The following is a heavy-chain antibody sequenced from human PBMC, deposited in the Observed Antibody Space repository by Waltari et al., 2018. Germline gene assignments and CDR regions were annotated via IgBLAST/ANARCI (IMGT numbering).Heavy chain of an antibody. V-gene: IGHV4-31*03. CDR2: IDYSGRT. Sequence: QVQLQESGPGLVKPSQTLSLTCTVSGGSISSGGYYWSWIRQHPGKGLEWIGYIDYSGRTYDNPSRKSRVTMSLDTPKNQFSLKLSSVTAADTAVYYCASFYDYGDYTQYYGMDVWGQGTTVTVSS. J-gene: IGHJ6*02. CDR1: GGSISSGGYY. CDR3: ASFYDYGDYTQYYGMDV. D-gene: IGHD4-17*01.